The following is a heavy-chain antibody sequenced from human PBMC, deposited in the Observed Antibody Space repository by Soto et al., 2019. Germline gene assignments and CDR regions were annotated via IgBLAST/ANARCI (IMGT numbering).Heavy chain of an antibody. J-gene: IGHJ4*02. CDR3: AEDY. V-gene: IGHV3-7*01. D-gene: IGHD3-10*01. Sequence: DVQLVESGGGLVQPGGSLRLSCAGSGFTFSGYWMNWVRQAPGEGLEWVANIKQDGSERYYVDSVKGRFTISRDNAKNSRYLQMNSLRADDTAVYTSAEDYWGQGTHFTVSS. CDR2: IKQDGSER. CDR1: GFTFSGYW.